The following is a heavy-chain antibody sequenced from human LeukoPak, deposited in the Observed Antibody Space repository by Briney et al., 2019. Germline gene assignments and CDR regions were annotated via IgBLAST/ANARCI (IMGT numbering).Heavy chain of an antibody. CDR2: ISGSGGST. D-gene: IGHD3-3*01. CDR1: GFTFSSYA. V-gene: IGHV3-23*01. Sequence: GGSLRLSCAASGFTFSSYAMSWVRQAPGKGLEWVSAISGSGGSTYYADSVKGRFTISRDNSKNTLYLQMNSLRAEDTAVYYCAKDSLLTTYYDFWSGYYPDYWGQGTLVTVSS. CDR3: AKDSLLTTYYDFWSGYYPDY. J-gene: IGHJ4*02.